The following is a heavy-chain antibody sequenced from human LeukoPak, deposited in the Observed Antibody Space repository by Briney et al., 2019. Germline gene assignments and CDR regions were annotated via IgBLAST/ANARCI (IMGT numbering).Heavy chain of an antibody. CDR1: GFTFSSYA. CDR2: ISSSSSII. D-gene: IGHD3-16*01. V-gene: IGHV3-48*04. J-gene: IGHJ4*02. CDR3: GRDYEERTTDY. Sequence: GGSLRLSCAASGFTFSSYAMSWVRQAPGKGLEWVSYISSSSSIINYAESVRGRFTISRDNAKNLLYLQMNSLRAEDTAVYYCGRDYEERTTDYWGQGTLVTVSS.